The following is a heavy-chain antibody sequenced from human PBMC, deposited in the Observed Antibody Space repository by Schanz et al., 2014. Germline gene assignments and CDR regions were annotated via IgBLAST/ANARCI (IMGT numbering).Heavy chain of an antibody. Sequence: DVQLLESGGGLVQPGGSLRLSCAAYGFTLSSYAMHWVRQAPGKGLEWVSAISGSGGSTYYADSVKGRFSISRDNAKNSLFLQMNSLRAEDTAVYYCAKQIHYDILTVTRNWGQGALVTVSS. CDR3: AKQIHYDILTVTRN. D-gene: IGHD3-9*01. CDR2: ISGSGGST. V-gene: IGHV3-23*01. J-gene: IGHJ4*02. CDR1: GFTLSSYA.